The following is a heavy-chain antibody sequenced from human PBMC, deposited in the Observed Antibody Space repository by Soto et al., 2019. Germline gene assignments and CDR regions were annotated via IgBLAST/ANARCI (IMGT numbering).Heavy chain of an antibody. Sequence: GGSLRLSCAASGFTVSSNYMSWVRQAPGKGLERVSFIYSGGSTYYADSVKGRFTISRDNSKNTLYLQMNSLRAEDTAVYYCARDQGGIEAAGDAFDTWGQGTRVTVS. CDR3: ARDQGGIEAAGDAFDT. D-gene: IGHD6-13*01. V-gene: IGHV3-66*01. CDR2: IYSGGST. CDR1: GFTVSSNY. J-gene: IGHJ3*02.